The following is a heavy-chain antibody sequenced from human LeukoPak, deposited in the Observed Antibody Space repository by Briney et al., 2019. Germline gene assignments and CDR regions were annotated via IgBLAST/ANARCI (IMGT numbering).Heavy chain of an antibody. J-gene: IGHJ5*02. CDR3: ARAYEYGWFDP. V-gene: IGHV1-2*02. Sequence: GASVKVSCKASGYTFTDYFVHWVRQAPGQGPEWMGWINPKSGATNYAQRFQGRVTMTRDTSITTAYMELSRLGSDDTAVYYCARAYEYGWFDPWGQGTLVTVSS. CDR2: INPKSGAT. CDR1: GYTFTDYF. D-gene: IGHD4/OR15-4a*01.